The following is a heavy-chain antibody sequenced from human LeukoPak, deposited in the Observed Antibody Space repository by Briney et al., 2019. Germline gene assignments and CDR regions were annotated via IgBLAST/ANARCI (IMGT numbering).Heavy chain of an antibody. V-gene: IGHV3-23*01. CDR1: GFTFSSYA. CDR3: AKDRILTGYYNDYFDY. J-gene: IGHJ4*02. CDR2: ISGSGGST. D-gene: IGHD3-9*01. Sequence: GGSLRLSCAASGFTFSSYAMSWVRQAPGKGLEWVSAISGSGGSTHYADSVKGRFTISRDNSKNTLYLQMNSLRAEDTAVYYCAKDRILTGYYNDYFDYWGQGTLVTVSS.